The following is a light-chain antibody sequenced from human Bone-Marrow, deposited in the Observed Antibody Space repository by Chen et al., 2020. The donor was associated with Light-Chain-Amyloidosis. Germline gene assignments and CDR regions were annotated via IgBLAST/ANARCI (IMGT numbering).Light chain of an antibody. CDR1: DLPTKY. J-gene: IGLJ2*01. CDR3: QSADSSGTYEVI. V-gene: IGLV3-25*03. Sequence: SYELTQPPSVSASPGQTARITCSGDDLPTKYAYWYQQKLGQAPVLVIHRDTERPSGISERFSGSSSGTTATLTISGVQAEDEADYHCQSADSSGTYEVIFGGGTKLTVL. CDR2: RDT.